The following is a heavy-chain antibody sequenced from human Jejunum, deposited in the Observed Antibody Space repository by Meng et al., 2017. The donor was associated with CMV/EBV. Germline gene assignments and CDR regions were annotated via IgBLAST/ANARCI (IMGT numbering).Heavy chain of an antibody. Sequence: AASGFTFSSYEMNGVRQAPGRGLEWVSFISTSGSTTYYADSVKGRFTISRDNAKNSLYLQMNSLRAEDTGIYYCARDQPVAAADYWGQGTLVTVSS. V-gene: IGHV3-48*03. D-gene: IGHD6-13*01. CDR2: ISTSGSTT. CDR1: GFTFSSYE. J-gene: IGHJ4*02. CDR3: ARDQPVAAADY.